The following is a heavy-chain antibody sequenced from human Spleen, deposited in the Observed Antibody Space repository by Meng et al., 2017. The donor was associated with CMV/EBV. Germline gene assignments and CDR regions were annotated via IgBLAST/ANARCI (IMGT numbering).Heavy chain of an antibody. CDR1: GFTVSSNY. V-gene: IGHV3-21*01. CDR2: ITGDSTYK. CDR3: ARDSDDYDFWSAYYTDAFDF. Sequence: GGSLRLSCAASGFTVSSNYMNWVRQAPGKGLEWVSSITGDSTYKHYADSLKGRFTISRDNAKNSLYLQMNSLRAEDTAVYYCARDSDDYDFWSAYYTDAFDFWGQGTMVTVSS. J-gene: IGHJ3*01. D-gene: IGHD3-3*01.